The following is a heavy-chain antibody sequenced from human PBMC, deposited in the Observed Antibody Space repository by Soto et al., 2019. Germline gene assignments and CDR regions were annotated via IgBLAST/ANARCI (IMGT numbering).Heavy chain of an antibody. J-gene: IGHJ6*02. Sequence: QVQLVQSGAEVKKPGSSVKVSCKASGGTFSSYAISWVRQAPGQGLEWMGGIIPIFGTANYAQKFQGRVTSTADDSTSTAYMERSSLRAEDTAVYYCARDRGTMIVVVIRSYYYYGMDGWGQGTTVTASS. CDR2: IIPIFGTA. D-gene: IGHD3-22*01. CDR3: ARDRGTMIVVVIRSYYYYGMDG. V-gene: IGHV1-69*01. CDR1: GGTFSSYA.